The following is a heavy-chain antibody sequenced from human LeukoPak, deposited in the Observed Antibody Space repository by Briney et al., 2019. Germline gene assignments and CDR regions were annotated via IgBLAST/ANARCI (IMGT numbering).Heavy chain of an antibody. CDR1: GGSFSGYY. D-gene: IGHD6-13*01. J-gene: IGHJ4*02. V-gene: IGHV4-34*01. CDR2: INHSGST. Sequence: SETLSLTCAVYGGSFSGYYWSWIRQPPGKGLEWIGEINHSGSTNYNPSLKSRVTMSVDTSKNHFSLKLSSVTAADTAVYYCARGRSAAGGVYFDYWGQGPWSPSPQ. CDR3: ARGRSAAGGVYFDY.